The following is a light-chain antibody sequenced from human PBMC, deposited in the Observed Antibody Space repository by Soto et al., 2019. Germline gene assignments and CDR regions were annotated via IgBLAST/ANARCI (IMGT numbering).Light chain of an antibody. CDR3: LSKTSTISYV. J-gene: IGLJ1*01. CDR1: TSDVGGYNY. CDR2: EVS. Sequence: QSALTRPASVSGSPGQSIAISRTGTTSDVGGYNYVSWYQQHPGKVPKLLIHEVSNRPSGASNRFSGSKSGNTASLTISGLQAEDEADYYCLSKTSTISYVFGTGTKVTVL. V-gene: IGLV2-14*01.